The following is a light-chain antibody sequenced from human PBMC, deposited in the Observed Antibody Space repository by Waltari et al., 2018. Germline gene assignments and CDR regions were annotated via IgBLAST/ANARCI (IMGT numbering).Light chain of an antibody. Sequence: EIVLTQSPGTLSLSPGERATLSCRASQSVSRYLVWYQQKPGQAPRLRISAASSRATGIPDRFSGRGSGTDFSLTISRLEPEDFAVYYCQKYDRLPATFGQGTKVEIK. J-gene: IGKJ1*01. CDR2: AAS. V-gene: IGKV3-20*01. CDR3: QKYDRLPAT. CDR1: QSVSRY.